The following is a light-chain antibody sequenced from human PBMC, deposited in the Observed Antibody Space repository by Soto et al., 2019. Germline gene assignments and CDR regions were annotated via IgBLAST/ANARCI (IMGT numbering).Light chain of an antibody. V-gene: IGLV2-11*01. CDR3: CSYAGSYTFV. Sequence: QSALTQPRSVSGSPGQSVTISCTGTSSDVGGYNSVSWYQQHPGKAPKLMIYDVSKWPSGVPDRFSGSKSGNTASLTISGLQAEDEADYYCCSYAGSYTFVFGGGTKVTVL. CDR1: SSDVGGYNS. CDR2: DVS. J-gene: IGLJ2*01.